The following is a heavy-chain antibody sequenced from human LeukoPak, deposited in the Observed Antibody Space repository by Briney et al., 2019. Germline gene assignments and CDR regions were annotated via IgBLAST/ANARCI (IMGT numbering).Heavy chain of an antibody. Sequence: PSGGSLRLSCDTSGFTFSSYWMHWVRQAPGKGLEWLSRINTDGTRITYADSVKGRVTVSRDNAKNTLYLQMNSLRAEDTALYYCAREGQWLVLAFDYWGQGTLVTVSS. CDR2: INTDGTRI. V-gene: IGHV3-74*01. D-gene: IGHD6-19*01. J-gene: IGHJ4*02. CDR1: GFTFSSYW. CDR3: AREGQWLVLAFDY.